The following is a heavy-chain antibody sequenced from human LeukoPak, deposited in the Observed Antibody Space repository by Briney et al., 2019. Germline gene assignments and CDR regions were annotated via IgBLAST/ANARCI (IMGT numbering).Heavy chain of an antibody. J-gene: IGHJ4*02. CDR3: ARDHYYDSSGYSPDY. Sequence: GRSLRLSCAASGFTFSSYAMHWVRQPPGKGLEWVAVISYDGSNKYYADSVKGRFTISRDNSKNTLYLQMNSLRAEDTAVYYCARDHYYDSSGYSPDYWGQGTLVTVSS. V-gene: IGHV3-30*01. CDR1: GFTFSSYA. D-gene: IGHD3-22*01. CDR2: ISYDGSNK.